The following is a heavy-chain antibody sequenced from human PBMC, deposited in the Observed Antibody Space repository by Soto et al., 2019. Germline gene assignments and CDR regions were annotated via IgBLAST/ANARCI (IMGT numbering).Heavy chain of an antibody. Sequence: QVQVVQSGVEVRRPGSSVKVSCKASGDTFKNCVISWVRQAPGQGLEWMGGIIPLLGTTDFAQRFQGRLTITTDESTTTAYMELSRLRSEDTATYYCAAELGFGNLSVVWGQGTTVIGSS. D-gene: IGHD3-10*01. CDR3: AAELGFGNLSVV. V-gene: IGHV1-69*01. CDR2: IIPLLGTT. CDR1: GDTFKNCV. J-gene: IGHJ6*02.